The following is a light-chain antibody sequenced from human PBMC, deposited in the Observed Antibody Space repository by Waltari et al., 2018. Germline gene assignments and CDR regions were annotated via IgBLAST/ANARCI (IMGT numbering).Light chain of an antibody. CDR2: GAS. CDR1: QSVSSSY. CDR3: QQYGSSPLT. J-gene: IGKJ4*01. Sequence: EIVLTTSQGTLSLSPVESATLSCRASQSVSSSYLAWYQQNPGQAPRHLIYGASRRATGIPDRFSGSGSVTDLTLTISRMEPEDFAVYYCQQYGSSPLTFGGGTKVEIK. V-gene: IGKV3-20*01.